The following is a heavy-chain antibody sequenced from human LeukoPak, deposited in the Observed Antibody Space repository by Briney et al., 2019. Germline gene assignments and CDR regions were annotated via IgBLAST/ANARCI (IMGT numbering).Heavy chain of an antibody. Sequence: SETLSLTCTDPGGSTSSYYWSWIRQPPGKGLEWIGYIYYSGSTNYNPSLKSRVTISVDTSKNQFSLKLSSVTAADTAVYYCARTVGITMVRGVIWWFDPWGQGTLVTVSS. D-gene: IGHD3-10*01. CDR3: ARTVGITMVRGVIWWFDP. V-gene: IGHV4-59*01. CDR2: IYYSGST. J-gene: IGHJ5*02. CDR1: GGSTSSYY.